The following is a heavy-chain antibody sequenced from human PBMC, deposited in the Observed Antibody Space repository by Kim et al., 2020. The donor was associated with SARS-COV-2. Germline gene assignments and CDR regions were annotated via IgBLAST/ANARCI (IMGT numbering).Heavy chain of an antibody. CDR2: INHSGST. CDR1: GGSFSGYY. D-gene: IGHD3-10*01. CDR3: ARARISMVRGVIRNNWFDP. J-gene: IGHJ5*02. V-gene: IGHV4-34*01. Sequence: SETLSLTCAVYGGSFSGYYWSWIRQPPGKGLEWIWEINHSGSTNYNPSLKSRVIISVDTSKNQFSLKLSSVTAADTAVYYCARARISMVRGVIRNNWFDPWSQGDLVTLSS.